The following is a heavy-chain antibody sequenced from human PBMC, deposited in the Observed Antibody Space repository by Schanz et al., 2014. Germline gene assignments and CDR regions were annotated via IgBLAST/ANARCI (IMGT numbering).Heavy chain of an antibody. CDR3: ASSGAGYSSSWDFDY. CDR2: IIPIHGIV. J-gene: IGHJ4*02. CDR1: GGTFSTYP. Sequence: QVQLVQSGAEVKKPGSSMKVSCKASGGTFSTYPINWLRQAPGQGLEWMGRIIPIHGIVNYAQRFQGRVTITADKSTFTAYMDVSSLSSEDTAVYYCASSGAGYSSSWDFDYWGQGTLATVSS. D-gene: IGHD6-13*01. V-gene: IGHV1-69*02.